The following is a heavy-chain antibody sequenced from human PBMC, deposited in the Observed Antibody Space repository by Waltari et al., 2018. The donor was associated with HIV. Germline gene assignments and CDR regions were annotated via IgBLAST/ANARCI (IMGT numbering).Heavy chain of an antibody. Sequence: QAQLVQSGAEVRKPGASMKVSCKASGYNFSGYYIHWVRQAPGHGLEWMGRITPYSGATNYAQKFRGRVTMTRDTSIRKAYVELSGLTSDDTAVYYCARAISTGRVTFDYWGQGTLVTVSS. CDR2: ITPYSGAT. D-gene: IGHD2-21*02. CDR1: GYNFSGYY. V-gene: IGHV1-2*06. J-gene: IGHJ4*02. CDR3: ARAISTGRVTFDY.